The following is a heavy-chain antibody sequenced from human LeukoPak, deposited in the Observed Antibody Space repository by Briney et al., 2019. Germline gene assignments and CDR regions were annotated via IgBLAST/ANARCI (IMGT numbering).Heavy chain of an antibody. J-gene: IGHJ4*02. CDR2: TSWNSGSI. Sequence: PGRSLRLSCAASGFTFDDYAMHWVRQAPGKGLEWVSGTSWNSGSIGYADSVKGRFTISRDNAKNSLYLQMNSLRAEDTALYYCAKDKRYFDWSPSDLDYWGQGTLVTVSS. CDR1: GFTFDDYA. D-gene: IGHD3-9*01. CDR3: AKDKRYFDWSPSDLDY. V-gene: IGHV3-9*01.